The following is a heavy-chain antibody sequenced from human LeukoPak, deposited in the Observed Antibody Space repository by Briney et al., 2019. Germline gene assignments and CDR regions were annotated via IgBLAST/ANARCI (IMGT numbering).Heavy chain of an antibody. CDR2: IRYDGSNK. Sequence: GGPLRLSCAASGFTFSSYGMHWVSQAPGKGLEWVAFIRYDGSNKYYADSVKGRFTISRDNSKNTLYLQMNSLRAEDTAVYYCAKDQEMATISDYWGQGTLVTVSS. J-gene: IGHJ4*02. D-gene: IGHD5-24*01. CDR3: AKDQEMATISDY. V-gene: IGHV3-30*02. CDR1: GFTFSSYG.